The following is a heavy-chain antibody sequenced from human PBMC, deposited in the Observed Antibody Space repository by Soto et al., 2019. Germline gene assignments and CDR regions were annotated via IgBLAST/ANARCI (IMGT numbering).Heavy chain of an antibody. CDR1: GFTFSSYG. Sequence: PGGSLRLSCAASGFTFSSYGMHWVRQAPGKGLEWVAVIWYDGSNKYYADSVKGRFTISRDNSKNTLYLQMNSLRAEDTAVYYCARDRLPVDYSFGVFDYWGQGTLVTVSS. CDR2: IWYDGSNK. V-gene: IGHV3-33*01. J-gene: IGHJ4*02. D-gene: IGHD4-4*01. CDR3: ARDRLPVDYSFGVFDY.